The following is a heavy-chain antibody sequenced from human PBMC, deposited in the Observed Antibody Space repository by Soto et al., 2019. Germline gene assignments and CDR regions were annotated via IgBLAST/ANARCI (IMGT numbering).Heavy chain of an antibody. V-gene: IGHV1-69*13. D-gene: IGHD3-3*01. CDR2: IIPIFGTA. CDR1: GATFSSYA. Sequence: SVKVSCKASGATFSSYAISWVRQAPGQGLEWMGGIIPIFGTANYAQKFQGRVTITADESTSTAYMELSSLRSEDTAVYYCARAATIFGVTAYGMDVWGLATTVEVSS. CDR3: ARAATIFGVTAYGMDV. J-gene: IGHJ6*01.